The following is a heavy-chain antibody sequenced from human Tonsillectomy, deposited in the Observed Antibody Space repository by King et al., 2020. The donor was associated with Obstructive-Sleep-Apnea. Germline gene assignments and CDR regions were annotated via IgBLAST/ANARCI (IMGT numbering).Heavy chain of an antibody. V-gene: IGHV3-74*01. CDR1: GFTFSSYW. CDR3: TNEENYYDSSGYYYDAFDI. Sequence: VQLVESGGGLVQPGGSLRLSCAASGFTFSSYWMHWVRHAPGKGLVWVSRINSDGSSTIYADSVKGRFTIARDNAKNTLYLQMNSRMAEETAVYYCTNEENYYDSSGYYYDAFDIWGQGTMVTVSS. D-gene: IGHD3-22*01. CDR2: INSDGSST. J-gene: IGHJ3*02.